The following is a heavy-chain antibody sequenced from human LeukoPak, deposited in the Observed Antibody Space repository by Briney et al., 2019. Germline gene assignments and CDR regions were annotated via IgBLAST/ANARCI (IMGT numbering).Heavy chain of an antibody. CDR3: APQGGQCSGGSCYYFL. CDR1: GFTFSSYA. V-gene: IGHV3-23*01. J-gene: IGHJ4*02. D-gene: IGHD2-15*01. Sequence: GGSLRLSCAASGFTFSSYAMSWVRHAPGKGLEWVSAIIGSGGSTYYADSVKGRFTISRDNSKNTLYLQMNSLRAEDTAVYYCAPQGGQCSGGSCYYFLWGQGTLVTVSS. CDR2: IIGSGGST.